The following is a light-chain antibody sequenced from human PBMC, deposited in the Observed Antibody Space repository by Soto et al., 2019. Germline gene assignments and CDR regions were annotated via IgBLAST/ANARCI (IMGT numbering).Light chain of an antibody. CDR2: GAS. Sequence: EIVLTQSPGTLSLSPGERATLSCRASQSVSSSYLAWYQQKPGQAPRLLIYGASSRATGIPDRFSGSGSGTDFTLTISRLEPEDFAVYYWQQYGSSPQYTFGQGTMLEIK. V-gene: IGKV3-20*01. CDR1: QSVSSSY. J-gene: IGKJ2*01. CDR3: QQYGSSPQYT.